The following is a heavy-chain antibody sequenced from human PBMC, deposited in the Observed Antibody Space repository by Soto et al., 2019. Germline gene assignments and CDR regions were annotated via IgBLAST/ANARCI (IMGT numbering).Heavy chain of an antibody. V-gene: IGHV4-34*01. CDR2: INHSGST. CDR3: ARDRRLITMVRGVSLWFDP. J-gene: IGHJ5*02. CDR1: GGSFSGYY. D-gene: IGHD3-10*01. Sequence: QVQLQQWGAGLLKPSETLSLTCAVYGGSFSGYYWSWIRQPPGKGLKWLGEINHSGSTNYNPSLKSRVTISVDTSKNQFSLKRSSVTAAYTAVYYCARDRRLITMVRGVSLWFDPWGQGTLVTVSS.